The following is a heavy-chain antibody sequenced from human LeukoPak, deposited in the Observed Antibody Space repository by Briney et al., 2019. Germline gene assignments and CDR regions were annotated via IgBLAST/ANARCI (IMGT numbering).Heavy chain of an antibody. Sequence: SETLSLTCTVSSGSVNSYYWSWIRQPPGKGLEWIGEINHSGSTNYNPSLKSRVTISVDTSKNQFSLKLSSVTAADTAVYYCASGAKWLLSAYYFDYWGQGTLVTVSS. J-gene: IGHJ4*02. CDR1: SGSVNSYY. D-gene: IGHD3-3*01. V-gene: IGHV4-34*01. CDR2: INHSGST. CDR3: ASGAKWLLSAYYFDY.